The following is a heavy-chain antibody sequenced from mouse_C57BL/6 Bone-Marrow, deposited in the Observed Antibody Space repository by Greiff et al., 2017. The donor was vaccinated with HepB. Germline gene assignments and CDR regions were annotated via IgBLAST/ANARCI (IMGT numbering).Heavy chain of an antibody. V-gene: IGHV1-53*01. D-gene: IGHD3-2*02. CDR3: APRSSGYGAMDY. CDR1: GYTFTSYW. CDR2: INPSNGGT. Sequence: QVHVKQPGTELVKPGASVKLSCKASGYTFTSYWMHWVKQRPGQGLEWIGNINPSNGGTNYNEKFKSKATLTVDKSSSTAYMQLSSLTSEDSAVYYCAPRSSGYGAMDYWGQGTSVTVSS. J-gene: IGHJ4*01.